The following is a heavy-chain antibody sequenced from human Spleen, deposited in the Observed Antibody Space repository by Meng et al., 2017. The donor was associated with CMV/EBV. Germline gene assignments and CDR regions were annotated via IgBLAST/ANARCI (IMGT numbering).Heavy chain of an antibody. CDR1: GFAFGNYG. V-gene: IGHV3-23*01. CDR3: AKYSAVGERLYYFDY. J-gene: IGHJ4*02. D-gene: IGHD2-21*01. CDR2: IGATAGGT. Sequence: GESLKISCAASGFAFGNYGIIWVRQAPGKGLEWVSSIGATAGGTYYADSVKGRFTISRDNAKNTLYLQMNSLRVEDTAVYYCAKYSAVGERLYYFDYWGQGTLVTVSS.